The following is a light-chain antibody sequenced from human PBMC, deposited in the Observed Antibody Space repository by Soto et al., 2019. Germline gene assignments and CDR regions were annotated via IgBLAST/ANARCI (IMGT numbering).Light chain of an antibody. V-gene: IGKV1-5*03. CDR3: QYYNYYGWT. J-gene: IGKJ1*01. Sequence: DIQLTQSPSTLSASVGDRVTITCRASQTSSSWLAWYQQKPGKAPNLLTYETSNLESGAPSRFSGCGYLTEFNLTISSLQPDDCATYYCQYYNYYGWTFGQRTKIDIK. CDR2: ETS. CDR1: QTSSSW.